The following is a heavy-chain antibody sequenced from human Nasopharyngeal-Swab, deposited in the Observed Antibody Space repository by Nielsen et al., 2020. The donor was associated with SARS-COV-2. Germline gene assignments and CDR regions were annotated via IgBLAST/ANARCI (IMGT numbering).Heavy chain of an antibody. Sequence: GGSLRLSCEATGFTFFSGHWMSWVRQAPGKGLEWVANIKPDGSEKNYVDSVRGRFTISRDNARNSLYLQINSLRAEDTAIYYCARESVSITTYLDYWGQGTLVTVSS. CDR1: GFTFFSGHW. CDR3: ARESVSITTYLDY. V-gene: IGHV3-7*03. J-gene: IGHJ4*02. CDR2: IKPDGSEK. D-gene: IGHD3-22*01.